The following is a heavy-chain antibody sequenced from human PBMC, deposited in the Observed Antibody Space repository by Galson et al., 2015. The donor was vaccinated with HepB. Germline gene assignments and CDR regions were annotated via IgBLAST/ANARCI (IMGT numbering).Heavy chain of an antibody. V-gene: IGHV3-49*04. D-gene: IGHD3-3*01. CDR2: IRSKAYGGTT. CDR3: TRVEGFSYFDY. CDR1: GFTFVDYT. Sequence: SLRLSCAASGFTFVDYTMSWVRQAPGKGLEWVGFIRSKAYGGTTEYAASVKGRFTISRDDSKRIAYLQMNSLRTEDTAVYYCTRVEGFSYFDYWGQGTLVTVSS. J-gene: IGHJ4*02.